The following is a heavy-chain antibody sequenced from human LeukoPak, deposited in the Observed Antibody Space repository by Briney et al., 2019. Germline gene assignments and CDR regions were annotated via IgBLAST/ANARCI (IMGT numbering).Heavy chain of an antibody. CDR1: GFTFSSYS. Sequence: PGGSLRLSCAASGFTFSSYSMNWVRQAPGKGLEWVSSISSSSSYIYYADSVKGRFTISRDNAKNSLYLQMNSLRAEDTAVYYCARDRRIAAAQRNWFDPWGQGILVTVSS. D-gene: IGHD6-13*01. J-gene: IGHJ5*02. CDR2: ISSSSSYI. V-gene: IGHV3-21*01. CDR3: ARDRRIAAAQRNWFDP.